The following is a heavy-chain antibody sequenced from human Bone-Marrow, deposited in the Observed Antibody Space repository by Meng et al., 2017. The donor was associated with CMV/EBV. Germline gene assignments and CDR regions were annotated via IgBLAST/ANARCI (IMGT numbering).Heavy chain of an antibody. CDR1: GGSFSDYY. D-gene: IGHD6-13*01. CDR2: INHSGST. Sequence: SQTPSLPCAVYGGSFSDYYWTWIRQPPGKGLEWIGEINHSGSTNYNPSLKSRVTISVDTSKNQFSLKLSSVTAADTAVYYWARVTVAAAFYYYYGMDVWGQGTTVTVSS. CDR3: ARVTVAAAFYYYYGMDV. V-gene: IGHV4-34*01. J-gene: IGHJ6*02.